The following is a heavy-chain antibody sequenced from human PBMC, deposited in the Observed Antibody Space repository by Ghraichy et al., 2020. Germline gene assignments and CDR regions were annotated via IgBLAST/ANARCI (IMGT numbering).Heavy chain of an antibody. CDR2: IYINGIT. J-gene: IGHJ5*02. Sequence: SETLSLTCTVSGGSMSGYYWSWIRQPAGKGLEWIGRIYINGITNYNPSVKSRVSMSVDTSKNQFSLNVRSVTAADTAVYYCVRQQGSGSYSWFDPWGQGTLVTVSS. V-gene: IGHV4-4*07. CDR3: VRQQGSGSYSWFDP. D-gene: IGHD1-26*01. CDR1: GGSMSGYY.